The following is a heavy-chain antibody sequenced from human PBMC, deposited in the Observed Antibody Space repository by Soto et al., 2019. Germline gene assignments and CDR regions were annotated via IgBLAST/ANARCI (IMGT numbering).Heavy chain of an antibody. CDR1: GFTFSSYW. D-gene: IGHD3-3*01. J-gene: IGHJ4*02. Sequence: EVQLVDSGGGLVQPGGSLRLSCAASGFTFSSYWLHCVRQAPGEGLVWVSRIKGDGITTNYADSVKSRFTISRNYAKNTVFLHMNMLRAEGTAVYYCAGGVFGAYYLVYWGQGTLVTVSS. CDR3: AGGVFGAYYLVY. CDR2: IKGDGITT. V-gene: IGHV3-74*01.